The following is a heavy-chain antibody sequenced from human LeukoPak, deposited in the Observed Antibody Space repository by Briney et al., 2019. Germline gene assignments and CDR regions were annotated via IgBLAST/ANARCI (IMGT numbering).Heavy chain of an antibody. CDR3: ASPGENRYFDWFNSPGYMDV. Sequence: ASVKVSFKASGYTFTSYGISWVRQAPGQGLEWMGWISAYNGNTNYAKKLQGRVSMTTNTCTSTAYMELRSLRSDDTAVYYCASPGENRYFDWFNSPGYMDVWGKGTTVTVSS. V-gene: IGHV1-18*01. D-gene: IGHD3-9*01. J-gene: IGHJ6*03. CDR1: GYTFTSYG. CDR2: ISAYNGNT.